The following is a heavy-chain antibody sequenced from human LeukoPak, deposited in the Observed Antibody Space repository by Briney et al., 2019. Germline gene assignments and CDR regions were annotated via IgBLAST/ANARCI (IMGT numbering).Heavy chain of an antibody. D-gene: IGHD3-16*01. V-gene: IGHV3-48*03. J-gene: IGHJ4*02. CDR3: ASLWGTPPFGY. CDR1: GFTFSSYE. CDR2: ISGGGDTI. Sequence: GGSLRLSCAASGFTFSSYEMDWVRQAPGKGLEWLSYISGGGDTIYYADSVKGRFTISRDNAKNSPFLQMNRLRAEDTAVYYCASLWGTPPFGYWGQGTLVTVSS.